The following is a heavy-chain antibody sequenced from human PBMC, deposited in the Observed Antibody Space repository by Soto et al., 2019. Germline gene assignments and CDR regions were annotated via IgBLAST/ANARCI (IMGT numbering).Heavy chain of an antibody. CDR1: GFTFSSYA. J-gene: IGHJ4*02. Sequence: GGSLRLSCAASGFTFSSYAMSWVRQAPGKGLEWVSAISGSGGSTYYADSVKGRFTISRDNSKNTLYLQMNSLRAEDTAVYYCASQAEVRYCSGGSCPDYWGQGTLVTVSS. CDR3: ASQAEVRYCSGGSCPDY. D-gene: IGHD2-15*01. V-gene: IGHV3-23*01. CDR2: ISGSGGST.